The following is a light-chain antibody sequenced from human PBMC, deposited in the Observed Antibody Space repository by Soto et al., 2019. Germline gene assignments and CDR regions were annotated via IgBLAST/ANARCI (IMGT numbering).Light chain of an antibody. CDR2: DAS. Sequence: LTQSPASLSLSPGERATLSCRASQTVGISLAWYQHNPGQPPRLLIDDASKRATGIPARFGGGGSGTEFPLTIRSLEPEDFAGYYCQQRTNWLFTFSPGTKVDIK. CDR3: QQRTNWLFT. CDR1: QTVGIS. J-gene: IGKJ3*01. V-gene: IGKV3-11*01.